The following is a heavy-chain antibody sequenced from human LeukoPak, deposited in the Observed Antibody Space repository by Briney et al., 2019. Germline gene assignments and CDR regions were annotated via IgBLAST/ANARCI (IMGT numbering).Heavy chain of an antibody. Sequence: GGSLRLSCAASGFTFDDYGMSWVRQAPGKGLEWVSGINWNGGSTGYADSVKGRFTISRDNAKNSLYLQMNSLRAEDTALYYCARDYYDSSGYYSDAFDIWGQGTMVTVSS. J-gene: IGHJ3*02. CDR2: INWNGGST. CDR1: GFTFDDYG. V-gene: IGHV3-20*04. CDR3: ARDYYDSSGYYSDAFDI. D-gene: IGHD3-22*01.